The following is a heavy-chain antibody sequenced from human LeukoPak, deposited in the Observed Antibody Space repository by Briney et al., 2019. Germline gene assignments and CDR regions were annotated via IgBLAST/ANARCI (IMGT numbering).Heavy chain of an antibody. CDR2: ISSSSSTI. CDR3: ARHRGHTDAFDI. J-gene: IGHJ3*02. V-gene: IGHV3-48*01. CDR1: GFTFSRYA. Sequence: GSLRLSCAASGFTFSRYAVHWVRQAPGKGLEWVSYISSSSSTIYYADSVKGRFTISRDNAKNSLYLQMNSLRAEDTAVYYCARHRGHTDAFDIWGQGTMVTVSS.